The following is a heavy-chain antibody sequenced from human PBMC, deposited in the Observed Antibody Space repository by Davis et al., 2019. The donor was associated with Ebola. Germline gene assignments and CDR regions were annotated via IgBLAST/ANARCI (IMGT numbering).Heavy chain of an antibody. D-gene: IGHD3-22*01. J-gene: IGHJ4*02. V-gene: IGHV6-1*01. CDR3: ARDPPYDQGYDY. CDR2: TYYRSKWYV. Sequence: SQTLSLTCAISGDSVSSNTAAWNWIRQSPSRGLEWLGRTYYRSKWYVDYAVYVKSRITINSDTSKNQFSLQLTSVTPEDTAVYYCARDPPYDQGYDYWGQGTLVTVSS. CDR1: GDSVSSNTAA.